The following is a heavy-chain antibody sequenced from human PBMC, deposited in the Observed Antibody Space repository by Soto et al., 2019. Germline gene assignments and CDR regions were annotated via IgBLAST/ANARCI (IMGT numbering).Heavy chain of an antibody. CDR1: GDTFTGYY. Sequence: ASVKVSCKASGDTFTGYYMHWVRQAPGQGLEWMGWINPNSGGTNYAQKFQGWVTMTRDTSISTAYMELSRLRSDDTAVYYCARVEVSYDSIGYYYGTPKNNWFDPWGQGTLVTVSS. CDR2: INPNSGGT. J-gene: IGHJ5*02. V-gene: IGHV1-2*04. D-gene: IGHD3-22*01. CDR3: ARVEVSYDSIGYYYGTPKNNWFDP.